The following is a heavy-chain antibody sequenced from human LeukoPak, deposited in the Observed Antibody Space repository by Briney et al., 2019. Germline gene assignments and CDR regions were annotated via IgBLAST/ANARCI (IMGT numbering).Heavy chain of an antibody. CDR2: ISDSGGST. J-gene: IGHJ4*02. D-gene: IGHD6-13*01. V-gene: IGHV3-23*01. CDR3: AKGSADSRPYYFDY. Sequence: GGFLRLSCAAPGFTFRSYVMSWIRQAPGKGLEWVSAISDSGGSTYYADSVKGRFTTSRDNSKNTLYLQMNSLRAEDTAVYYCAKGSADSRPYYFDYWGQGTLVTVSS. CDR1: GFTFRSYV.